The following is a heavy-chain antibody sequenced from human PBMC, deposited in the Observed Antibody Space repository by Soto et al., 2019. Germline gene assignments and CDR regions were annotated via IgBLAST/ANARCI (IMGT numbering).Heavy chain of an antibody. D-gene: IGHD6-13*01. CDR3: ARQSKIAAHFDH. CDR2: IYYSGST. Sequence: SETLSLTCTVSGGSISSSTYYWGWIRQPPGKGLEWIATIYYSGSTLYKPSLKSRVTISVDTSTNQFSLELSSVAAADAAVYYCARQSKIAAHFDHWGQGTLVTVSS. V-gene: IGHV4-39*01. J-gene: IGHJ5*02. CDR1: GGSISSSTYY.